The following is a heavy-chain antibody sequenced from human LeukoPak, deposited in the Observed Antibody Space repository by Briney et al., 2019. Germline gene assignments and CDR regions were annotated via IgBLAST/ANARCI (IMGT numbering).Heavy chain of an antibody. D-gene: IGHD3-10*01. CDR3: ARQRMVRGVMRYYYYMDV. Sequence: SETLSLTCTVSGGSISSYYWSWIRQPPGKGLEWIGRIYTSGSTNYNPSLKSRVTISVDTSKNQFSLKLSSVTAADTAVYYCARQRMVRGVMRYYYYMDVWGKGTTVTISS. J-gene: IGHJ6*03. CDR1: GGSISSYY. CDR2: IYTSGST. V-gene: IGHV4-4*07.